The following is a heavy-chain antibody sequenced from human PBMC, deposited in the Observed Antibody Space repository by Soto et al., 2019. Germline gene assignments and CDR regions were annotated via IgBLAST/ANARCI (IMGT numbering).Heavy chain of an antibody. D-gene: IGHD6-13*01. Sequence: SETLSLTCTVSGGSISSGGYYWSWIRQHPGEGLEWIGYIYYSGSTYYNPSLKSRVTISVDTSKNQFSLKLSSVTAADTAVYYCARGTREILSIAAAGTIWYFDLWGRGTLVTVSS. CDR1: GGSISSGGYY. CDR2: IYYSGST. CDR3: ARGTREILSIAAAGTIWYFDL. J-gene: IGHJ2*01. V-gene: IGHV4-31*03.